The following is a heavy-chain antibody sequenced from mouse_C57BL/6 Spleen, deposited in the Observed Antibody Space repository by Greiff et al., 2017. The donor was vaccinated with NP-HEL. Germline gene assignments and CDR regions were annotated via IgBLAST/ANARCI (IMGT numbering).Heavy chain of an antibody. CDR1: GFTFSDYG. CDR3: ARTYYGSSYGFAY. CDR2: ISSGSSTI. J-gene: IGHJ3*01. D-gene: IGHD1-1*01. Sequence: EVQGVESGGGLVKPGGSLKLSCAASGFTFSDYGMHWVRQAPEKGLEWDAYISSGSSTIYYADTVKGRFTISRDNAKNTLFLQMTSLRSEDTAMYYCARTYYGSSYGFAYWGQGTLVTFSA. V-gene: IGHV5-17*01.